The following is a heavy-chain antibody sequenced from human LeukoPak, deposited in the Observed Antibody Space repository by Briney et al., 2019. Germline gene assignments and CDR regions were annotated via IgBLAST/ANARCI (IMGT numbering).Heavy chain of an antibody. J-gene: IGHJ6*02. Sequence: SETLSLTCAVYGGSFSGYYWSWIRQPPGKGLEWIGAINHSGSTNYNPSLKSRVTISVDTSKNQSSLKLSSVTAADTAVYYCSKLGYYYYGMDVWGQGTTVTVSS. CDR2: INHSGST. D-gene: IGHD7-27*01. V-gene: IGHV4-34*01. CDR3: SKLGYYYYGMDV. CDR1: GGSFSGYY.